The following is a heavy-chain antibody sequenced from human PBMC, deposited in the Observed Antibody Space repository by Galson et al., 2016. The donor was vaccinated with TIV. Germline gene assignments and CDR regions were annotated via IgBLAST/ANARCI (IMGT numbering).Heavy chain of an antibody. CDR2: INPNRGGS. D-gene: IGHD3-22*01. Sequence: SVKVSCKASGYMFIAYYIHWVRQAPEHGLEWMGRINPNRGGSNSAQKFQGRVTMTSDTSISTAYMELSGLTSDDTAVYYCAQAFYYDSSAYYFHFWGQGTLVSVSS. CDR3: AQAFYYDSSAYYFHF. J-gene: IGHJ4*02. CDR1: GYMFIAYY. V-gene: IGHV1-2*06.